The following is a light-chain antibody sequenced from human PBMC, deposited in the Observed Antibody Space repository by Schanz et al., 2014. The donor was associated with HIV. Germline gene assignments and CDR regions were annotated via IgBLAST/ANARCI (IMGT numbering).Light chain of an antibody. CDR2: LGS. V-gene: IGKV2-28*01. CDR3: MQALQTPLT. J-gene: IGKJ4*01. CDR1: QSLLNSNGYDY. Sequence: DIVMTQSPVSLSVTPGEPASISCRSSQSLLNSNGYDYLNWYLQKPGQSPQLLIFLGSNRASGVPDSFSGSGSGTDFTLKISRVEAEDVGVYYCMQALQTPLTFGGGTKVEIK.